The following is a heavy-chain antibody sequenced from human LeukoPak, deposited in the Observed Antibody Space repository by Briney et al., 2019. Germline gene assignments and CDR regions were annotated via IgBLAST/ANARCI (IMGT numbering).Heavy chain of an antibody. CDR1: GFTFSSYW. Sequence: GGSLRLSCAASGFTFSSYWMSWVRQAPGKGLEWVANIKQDGSDKYYVDSVKGRFTISRDNAKNSLYLQMNSLRAEDTAVYYCARGVLSGYGRPVDYWGQGTLVTVSS. CDR2: IKQDGSDK. J-gene: IGHJ4*02. CDR3: ARGVLSGYGRPVDY. D-gene: IGHD5-18*01. V-gene: IGHV3-7*04.